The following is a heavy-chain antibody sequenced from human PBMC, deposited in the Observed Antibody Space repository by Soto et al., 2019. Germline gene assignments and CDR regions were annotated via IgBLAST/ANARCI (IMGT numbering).Heavy chain of an antibody. CDR3: ARGPQNSAGMDV. Sequence: QVQLVQSGAEVKKPGASVKVSCKASGYSFSDYTMHWVRRAPGQTPEWMGRINTGTANTEYSPKFQGRVTITRDTAATTAYMDLSSLRSEDTAVYYCARGPQNSAGMDVWGSGTTVSVST. CDR1: GYSFSDYT. J-gene: IGHJ6*04. CDR2: INTGTANT. V-gene: IGHV1-3*04. D-gene: IGHD1-7*01.